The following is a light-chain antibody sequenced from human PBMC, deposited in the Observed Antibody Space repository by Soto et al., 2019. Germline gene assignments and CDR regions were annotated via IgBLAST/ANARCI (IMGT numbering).Light chain of an antibody. CDR2: GAS. CDR3: QQYGSSPLT. CDR1: QSVSSSY. J-gene: IGKJ5*01. V-gene: IGKV3-20*01. Sequence: EIVLTQSPGTLSLSPGERATLSCMASQSVSSSYLAWYQQKPGQAPRLLIYGASSRATGIPDRFSGSGSGTEFTHTISRLEPEDFAVYYCQQYGSSPLTFGQGTRLDIK.